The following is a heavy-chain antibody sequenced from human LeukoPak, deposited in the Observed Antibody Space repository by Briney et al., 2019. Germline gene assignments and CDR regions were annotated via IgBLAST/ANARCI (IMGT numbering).Heavy chain of an antibody. CDR3: AGDRKSGNFLGEFDH. Sequence: GGSLRLSCAASGFTFTSYDMHWVRKAPGKGLEWVALIWYDGSNTYYTDSVRGRFTISRDNSKSTLYLQMNSLRAEDTAIYYCAGDRKSGNFLGEFDHWGLGTLVTVSS. CDR1: GFTFTSYD. D-gene: IGHD1-26*01. J-gene: IGHJ5*02. V-gene: IGHV3-33*01. CDR2: IWYDGSNT.